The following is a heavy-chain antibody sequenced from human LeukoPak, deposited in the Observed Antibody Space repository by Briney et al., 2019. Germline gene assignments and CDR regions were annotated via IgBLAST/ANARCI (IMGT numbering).Heavy chain of an antibody. CDR1: GFTFSSYG. J-gene: IGHJ4*02. CDR2: IRYDGSNK. Sequence: PGGSLRLSCAASGFTFSSYGMHWVRQAPGKGLEWVAFIRYDGSNKYYADSVKGRFTISRDNSKNTLYLQMNSLRAEDTAVYYCAKASSNYYDSGGDYIDYWGQGTLVTVSS. CDR3: AKASSNYYDSGGDYIDY. V-gene: IGHV3-30*02. D-gene: IGHD3-22*01.